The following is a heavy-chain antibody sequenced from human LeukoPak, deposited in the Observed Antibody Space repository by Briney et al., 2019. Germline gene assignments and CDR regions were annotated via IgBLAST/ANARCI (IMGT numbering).Heavy chain of an antibody. CDR3: VRDRRGYYGSGSYGDY. Sequence: GGSLRLSCSASGFTFSSYAMHWVRQAPGKGLEYVSAISTNGGSTNYADSVKGRFTISRDNSKNTRYLQMSSLRAEDTAVYYCVRDRRGYYGSGSYGDYWGQGTLVTVSS. CDR1: GFTFSSYA. V-gene: IGHV3-64D*06. J-gene: IGHJ4*02. D-gene: IGHD3-10*01. CDR2: ISTNGGST.